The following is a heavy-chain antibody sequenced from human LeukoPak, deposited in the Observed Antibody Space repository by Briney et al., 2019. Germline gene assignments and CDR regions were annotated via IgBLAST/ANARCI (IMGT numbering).Heavy chain of an antibody. Sequence: SETLSLTCTVSGGSISSYYWNWIRQPPGKGLEWIGYIYTSGSTTYNPSLKSRVTISVDTSKNQFSLKLSSVTAADTAMYYCARQPHDFWSGYYSTWFFDLWGRGTLVTVSS. CDR1: GGSISSYY. CDR3: ARQPHDFWSGYYSTWFFDL. D-gene: IGHD3-3*01. V-gene: IGHV4-4*09. CDR2: IYTSGST. J-gene: IGHJ2*01.